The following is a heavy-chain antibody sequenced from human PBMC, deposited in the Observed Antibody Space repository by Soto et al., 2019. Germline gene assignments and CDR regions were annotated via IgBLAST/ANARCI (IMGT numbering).Heavy chain of an antibody. CDR2: INPSGGST. Sequence: GASVKASCKASGYTFTSYYMPWVRQAPGQGLEWMGIINPSGGSTSYAQKFQGRVTMTRDTSTSTVYMELSSLRSEDTAVYYCAREISGHKTFDYWGQGALVTVSS. CDR1: GYTFTSYY. V-gene: IGHV1-46*01. J-gene: IGHJ4*02. D-gene: IGHD5-12*01. CDR3: AREISGHKTFDY.